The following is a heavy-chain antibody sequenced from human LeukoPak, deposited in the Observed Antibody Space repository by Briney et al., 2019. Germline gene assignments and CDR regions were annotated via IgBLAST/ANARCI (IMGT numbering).Heavy chain of an antibody. CDR1: GYTFINYD. CDR3: VRGTHYGSGSFYTLFDY. V-gene: IGHV1-8*01. Sequence: GASVKVSCKASGYTFINYDVNWVRQATGQGLEWMGWLNPNNGNTGYAQKFQGRVTMTRITSMSTDYMELSSLTSEDTAVYYCVRGTHYGSGSFYTLFDYWGQGALVTVSS. J-gene: IGHJ4*02. CDR2: LNPNNGNT. D-gene: IGHD3-10*01.